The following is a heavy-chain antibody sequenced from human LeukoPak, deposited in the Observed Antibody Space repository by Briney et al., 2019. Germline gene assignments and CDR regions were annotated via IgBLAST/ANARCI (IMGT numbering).Heavy chain of an antibody. J-gene: IGHJ4*02. V-gene: IGHV4-30-2*01. D-gene: IGHD2-2*01. CDR1: GVSISSGGYS. Sequence: PSETLSLTCAVSGVSISSGGYSWRWLRQPPGKGLEWSVYMYHSGSTYYNPSLKRRVTISVDRSKNQFSLKLSSVTAADTAVYYCARGYCSSTSCYGFDYWGQGTLVTVSS. CDR2: MYHSGST. CDR3: ARGYCSSTSCYGFDY.